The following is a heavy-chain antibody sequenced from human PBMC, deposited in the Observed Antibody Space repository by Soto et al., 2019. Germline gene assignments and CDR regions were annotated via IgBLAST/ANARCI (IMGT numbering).Heavy chain of an antibody. D-gene: IGHD6-19*01. CDR3: VRDQQWLLPVPLNFDY. CDR1: GFTFSDYG. V-gene: IGHV1-18*01. J-gene: IGHJ4*02. Sequence: GASVKVSCKASGFTFSDYGFSWVRQAPGRGLEWMGWISAFNGETSYTQKSEGRVAMTTDAATTTAYMELRSLTVDDTAVYYCVRDQQWLLPVPLNFDYWGQGTVVTVSS. CDR2: ISAFNGET.